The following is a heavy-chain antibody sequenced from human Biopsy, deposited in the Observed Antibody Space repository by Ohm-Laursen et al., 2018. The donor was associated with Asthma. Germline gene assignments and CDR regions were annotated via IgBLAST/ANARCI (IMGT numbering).Heavy chain of an antibody. CDR3: VRGSSSRHHGPFHYYYGLDV. J-gene: IGHJ6*02. CDR2: IYYSGTT. Sequence: GTLSLTCILSSGSDGYMRSGNYYWGWIRQPPGKGLEWIGSIYYSGTTYYNPSLESRVTVSADTSKNQFSLKLTSVTAADTAVYYCVRGSSSRHHGPFHYYYGLDVWGQGTTATVSS. D-gene: IGHD6-13*01. V-gene: IGHV4-39*01. CDR1: SGSDGYMRSGNYY.